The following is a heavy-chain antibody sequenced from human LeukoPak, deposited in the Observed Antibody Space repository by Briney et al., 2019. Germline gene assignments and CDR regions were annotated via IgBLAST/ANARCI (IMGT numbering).Heavy chain of an antibody. CDR3: ARVGGNSDHDY. J-gene: IGHJ4*02. V-gene: IGHV3-11*01. CDR2: IGGGGYTI. CDR1: GCTFSDLY. D-gene: IGHD4-23*01. Sequence: GGSLRLSFAASGCTFSDLYMSWIRQAPGKGLEGVSYIGGGGYTIYYADSVKGRFTISRDNANHSLYLQMNSLRAEETAVYYCARVGGNSDHDYWGQGTLVTVSS.